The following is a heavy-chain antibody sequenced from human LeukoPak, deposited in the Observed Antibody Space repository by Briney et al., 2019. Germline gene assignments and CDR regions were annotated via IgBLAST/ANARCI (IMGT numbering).Heavy chain of an antibody. Sequence: SETLSLTCAVYGGSFSGYYWSWIRQPPGKGLEWIGEINHSGSTNCNPSLKSRVTISVDTSKNQFSLKLSSVTAADTAVYYCARDSFVRSSGWSPPAGMDVWGQGTTVTVSS. CDR1: GGSFSGYY. D-gene: IGHD6-19*01. CDR3: ARDSFVRSSGWSPPAGMDV. J-gene: IGHJ6*02. CDR2: INHSGST. V-gene: IGHV4-34*01.